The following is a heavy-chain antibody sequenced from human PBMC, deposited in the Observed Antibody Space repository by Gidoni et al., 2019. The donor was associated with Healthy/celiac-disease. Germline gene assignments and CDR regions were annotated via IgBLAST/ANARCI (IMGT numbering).Heavy chain of an antibody. CDR2: INQSGST. J-gene: IGHJ5*02. CDR3: AGGSSWYDEPTDVVQNWFDP. CDR1: GGSFSGYY. D-gene: IGHD6-13*01. Sequence: QVQLQQWGAGLLKPSETLSLTCAVYGGSFSGYYWSWIRQPPGKVLEWIGEINQSGSTNYNPSLKSRGTISVDTSKNQFSLKLSSVTAADTAVYYCAGGSSWYDEPTDVVQNWFDPWGQGTLVTVSS. V-gene: IGHV4-34*01.